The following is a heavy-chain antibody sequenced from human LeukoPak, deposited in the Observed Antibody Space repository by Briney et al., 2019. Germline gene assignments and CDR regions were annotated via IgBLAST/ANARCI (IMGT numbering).Heavy chain of an antibody. CDR2: IYYSGST. CDR3: ARGDILTPFDY. D-gene: IGHD3-9*01. J-gene: IGHJ4*02. CDR1: GGSISSGDYY. Sequence: PSQTLSLSCTVSGGSISSGDYYWSWIRQPPGKGLEWIGYIYYSGSTYYNPSLKSRVTISVDTSKNQFSLKLSSVTAADTAVYYCARGDILTPFDYWGQGTLVTVSS. V-gene: IGHV4-30-4*08.